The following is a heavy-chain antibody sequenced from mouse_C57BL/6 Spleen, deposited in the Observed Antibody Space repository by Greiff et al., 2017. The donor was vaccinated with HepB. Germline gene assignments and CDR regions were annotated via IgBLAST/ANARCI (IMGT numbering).Heavy chain of an antibody. CDR3: ARDGYDGNYFDY. V-gene: IGHV1-4*01. Sequence: QVQLKESGAELARPGASVKMSCKASGYTFTSYTMHWVKQRPGQGLEWIGYINPSSGYTKYNQKFKDKATLTADKSSSTAYMQLSSLTSEDSVVYYCARDGYDGNYFDYWGQGTTLTVSS. CDR2: INPSSGYT. J-gene: IGHJ2*01. D-gene: IGHD2-2*01. CDR1: GYTFTSYT.